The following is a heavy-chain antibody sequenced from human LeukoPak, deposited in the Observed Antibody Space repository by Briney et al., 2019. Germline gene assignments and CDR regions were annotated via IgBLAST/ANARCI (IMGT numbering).Heavy chain of an antibody. CDR3: ASPKGSGYQLQVYDY. CDR2: IIGSSSTI. CDR1: GFAFSRYG. D-gene: IGHD3-3*01. J-gene: IGHJ4*02. V-gene: IGHV3-48*04. Sequence: PGGSLRLSCAASGFAFSRYGMNWVRQAPGKGLEWISYIIGSSSTIYYADSVKGRFTISRDNAKNSLYLQMNSLRAEDTAVYYCASPKGSGYQLQVYDYWGQGTLVTVSS.